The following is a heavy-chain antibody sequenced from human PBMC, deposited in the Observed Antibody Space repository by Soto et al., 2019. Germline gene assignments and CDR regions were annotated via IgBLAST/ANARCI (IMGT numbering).Heavy chain of an antibody. V-gene: IGHV1-18*04. Sequence: QVQLVQSGAEVKKPGASVKVSCKASGYNFMRYGFTWVRQAPGQGLEWMGWFNVDNGETKYPQKIQGRVTMTTDTSTSTVYMGLRSLTSDHSDVYYCARWISGGYSDWFDPWGHGTLVTVSS. J-gene: IGHJ5*02. D-gene: IGHD1-26*01. CDR2: FNVDNGET. CDR1: GYNFMRYG. CDR3: ARWISGGYSDWFDP.